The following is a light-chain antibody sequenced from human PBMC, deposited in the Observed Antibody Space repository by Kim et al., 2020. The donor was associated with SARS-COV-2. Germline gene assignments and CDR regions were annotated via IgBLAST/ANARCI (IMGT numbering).Light chain of an antibody. CDR2: DVS. V-gene: IGLV2-14*04. Sequence: GQSITISCTGTSSDVGGYNYVSWYQQHPGKAPKLMIYDVSKRPSGVSNRFSGSKSGNTASLTISGLQAEDEADYYSSSYTSSSTLVFGGGTQLTVL. J-gene: IGLJ2*01. CDR1: SSDVGGYNY. CDR3: SSYTSSSTLV.